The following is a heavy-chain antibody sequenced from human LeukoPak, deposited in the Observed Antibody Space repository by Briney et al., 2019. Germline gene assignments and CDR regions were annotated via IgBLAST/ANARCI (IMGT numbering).Heavy chain of an antibody. CDR1: GFTFSSYA. V-gene: IGHV3-7*01. CDR2: IKQDGSEK. Sequence: PGGSLRLSCAASGFTFSSYAMSWVRQAPGKGLEWVANIKQDGSEKYYVDSVKGRFTISRDNDKNSLYLQMNSLRAEDTAVYYCARFNWGYFDQWGQGTQVTVSS. D-gene: IGHD7-27*01. CDR3: ARFNWGYFDQ. J-gene: IGHJ4*02.